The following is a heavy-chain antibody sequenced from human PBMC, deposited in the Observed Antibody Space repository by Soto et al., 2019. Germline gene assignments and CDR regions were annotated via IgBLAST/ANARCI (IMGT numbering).Heavy chain of an antibody. Sequence: EVQLVESGGGLVQPGGSLRLSCAASGFTFSSYSMNWVRQAPGKGLEWVSYISSSSSTIYYADSVKGRFTISRDNAKNSLYLQMNSLRAEDTAVYYCARDRVYSSSWYNWFDPWGQGTLVTVSS. CDR2: ISSSSSTI. CDR3: ARDRVYSSSWYNWFDP. V-gene: IGHV3-48*01. J-gene: IGHJ5*02. CDR1: GFTFSSYS. D-gene: IGHD6-13*01.